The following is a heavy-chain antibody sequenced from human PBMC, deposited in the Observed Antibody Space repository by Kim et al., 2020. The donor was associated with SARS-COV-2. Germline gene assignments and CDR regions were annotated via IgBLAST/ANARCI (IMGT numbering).Heavy chain of an antibody. D-gene: IGHD5-12*01. Sequence: NYAKKFQGRVTITADETTSTAYMELSSLRSEDTAVYYCATWAGGYDSFDYWGQGTLVTVSS. V-gene: IGHV1-69*01. J-gene: IGHJ4*02. CDR3: ATWAGGYDSFDY.